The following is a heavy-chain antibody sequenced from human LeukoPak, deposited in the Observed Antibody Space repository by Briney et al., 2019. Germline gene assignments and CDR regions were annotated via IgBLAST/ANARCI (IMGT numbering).Heavy chain of an antibody. CDR2: IYYSGST. V-gene: IGHV4-59*01. J-gene: IGHJ4*02. D-gene: IGHD3-10*01. CDR1: GGSISSYY. CDR3: ARGLWFGELSTDYFDY. Sequence: SETLSLTCTVSGGSISSYYWSWIRQPPGKGLEWIGYIYYSGSTNYNPSLKSRVTISEDTSKNQFSLKLSSVTAADTAVYYCARGLWFGELSTDYFDYWGQGTLVTVSS.